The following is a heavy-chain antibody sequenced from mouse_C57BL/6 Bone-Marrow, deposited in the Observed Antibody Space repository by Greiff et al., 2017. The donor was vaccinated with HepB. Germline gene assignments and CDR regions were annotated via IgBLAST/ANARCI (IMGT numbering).Heavy chain of an antibody. V-gene: IGHV1-15*01. Sequence: VKLQQSGAELVRPGASVTLSCKASGYTFTDYEMHWVKQTPVHGLEWIGAIDPETGGTAYNQKFKGKAILTADKSSSTAYMELRSLTSEDSAVYYCTRWGVDAYWGQGTLVTVSA. J-gene: IGHJ3*01. CDR2: IDPETGGT. CDR3: TRWGVDAY. CDR1: GYTFTDYE. D-gene: IGHD1-1*02.